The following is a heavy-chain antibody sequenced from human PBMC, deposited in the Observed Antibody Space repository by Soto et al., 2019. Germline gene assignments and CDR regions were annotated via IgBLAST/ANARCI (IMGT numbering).Heavy chain of an antibody. CDR2: ISAYNGNT. V-gene: IGHV1-18*04. Sequence: ASVKVSCKASGYTFTSYGISWVRQAPGQGLEWMGWISAYNGNTNYAQKLQGRVTMTTDTSTSTAYMELRSLRSDDTAVYYCARGSLGKAAAGTWFDPWGQGTLVTVSS. J-gene: IGHJ5*02. CDR1: GYTFTSYG. D-gene: IGHD6-13*01. CDR3: ARGSLGKAAAGTWFDP.